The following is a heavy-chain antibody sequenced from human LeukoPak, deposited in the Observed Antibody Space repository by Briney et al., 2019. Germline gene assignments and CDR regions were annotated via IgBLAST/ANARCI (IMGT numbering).Heavy chain of an antibody. CDR1: GGTFSSYA. V-gene: IGHV1-69*05. CDR3: ARTRGTHISMAYLDS. D-gene: IGHD2/OR15-2a*01. Sequence: SVKVSCKASGGTFSSYAISWVRQAPGQGLEWMGGIIPIFGTANYAQKFQGRVTMTRVTSITTAYMELSSLRSDDTAVYYCARTRGTHISMAYLDSWGQGTLVTVSS. J-gene: IGHJ4*02. CDR2: IIPIFGTA.